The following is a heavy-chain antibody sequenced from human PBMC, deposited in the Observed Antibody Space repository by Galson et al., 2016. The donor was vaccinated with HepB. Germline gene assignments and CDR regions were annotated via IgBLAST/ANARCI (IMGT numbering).Heavy chain of an antibody. CDR1: GYSIINGYY. V-gene: IGHV4-38-2*02. CDR3: ARVRGSSWRGGFDF. D-gene: IGHD3-10*01. CDR2: VHHTGNT. Sequence: EPLSLTCSVSGYSIINGYYWDWIRQPPGKGLEWIGSVHHTGNTYYNPSLKSRVTISVDTARNQFSLKLYILTAADTAVYYCARVRGSSWRGGFDFWGQGTPVTFSS. J-gene: IGHJ4*02.